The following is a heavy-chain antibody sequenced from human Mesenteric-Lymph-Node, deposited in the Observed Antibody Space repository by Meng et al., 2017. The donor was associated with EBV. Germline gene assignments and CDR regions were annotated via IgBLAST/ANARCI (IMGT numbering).Heavy chain of an antibody. CDR1: GYSFISYA. CDR3: ARDPYYGSGSSLDY. V-gene: IGHV1-3*01. CDR2: INVGNGNT. Sequence: QVQLVQSGAEVKNSGASVKVSCKASGYSFISYAIHWVRQAPGQGLEWVGWINVGNGNTRYSQKLQGRVSITRDTAASTAYMELNSLRSEDTGIYFCARDPYYGSGSSLDYWGQGTLVTVSS. D-gene: IGHD3-10*01. J-gene: IGHJ4*02.